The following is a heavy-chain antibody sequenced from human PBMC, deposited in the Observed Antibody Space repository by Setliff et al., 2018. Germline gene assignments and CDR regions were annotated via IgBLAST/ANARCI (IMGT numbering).Heavy chain of an antibody. CDR2: INPKTGDT. D-gene: IGHD3-9*01. CDR3: ARAPGLVVASRASDV. V-gene: IGHV1-2*02. J-gene: IGHJ3*01. CDR1: GYPFIGYF. Sequence: ASVKVSCKASGYPFIGYFMHWVRQAPGQGLEWMGWINPKTGDTLYARKFQGRVTITADESTTVVYMDLRSLTSEDTAVYYCARAPGLVVASRASDVWGQGTLVTVSS.